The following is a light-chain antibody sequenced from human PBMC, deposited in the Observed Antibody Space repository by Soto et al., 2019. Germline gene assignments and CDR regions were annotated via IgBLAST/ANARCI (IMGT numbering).Light chain of an antibody. Sequence: DIVMTQSPLSLPVTPVDPASISCRSSQILLHSNGYNYLDWYLQKPGQSPQLLIYLGSNRASGVPDRFSGSGSGTDFTLKISRVEAEDVGVYYCMQALQTPVTFGGGTKVDIK. V-gene: IGKV2-28*01. CDR3: MQALQTPVT. CDR1: QILLHSNGYNY. J-gene: IGKJ4*01. CDR2: LGS.